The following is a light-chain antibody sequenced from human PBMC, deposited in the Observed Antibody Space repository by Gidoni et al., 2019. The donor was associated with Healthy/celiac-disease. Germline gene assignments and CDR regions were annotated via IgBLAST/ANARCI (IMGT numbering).Light chain of an antibody. CDR3: QAWDSSTAHVV. Sequence: SYELTQTPSVSVYPGQTASITCSGDKLGDKYACWYQQKQGQSPVLVIYQDSKRPSGIPERFSGSNSGNTATLTISGTQAMDEADYYCQAWDSSTAHVVFGGGTKLTX. V-gene: IGLV3-1*01. CDR1: KLGDKY. J-gene: IGLJ2*01. CDR2: QDS.